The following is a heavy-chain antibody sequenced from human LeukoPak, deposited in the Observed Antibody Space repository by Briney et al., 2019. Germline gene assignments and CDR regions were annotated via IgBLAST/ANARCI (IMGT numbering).Heavy chain of an antibody. Sequence: GGSLRLSCAASGFTFNDYYMTWIRQAPGKGLEWVAVISYDGSNKYYADSVKGRFTISRDNSKNTLYLQMNSLRAEDTAVYYCARDLDYYDSSGLPIWGQGTMVTVSS. D-gene: IGHD3-22*01. CDR1: GFTFNDYY. CDR3: ARDLDYYDSSGLPI. J-gene: IGHJ3*02. CDR2: ISYDGSNK. V-gene: IGHV3-30-3*01.